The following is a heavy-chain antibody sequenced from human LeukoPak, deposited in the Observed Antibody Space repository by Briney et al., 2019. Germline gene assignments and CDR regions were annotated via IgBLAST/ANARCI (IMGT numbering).Heavy chain of an antibody. CDR1: GGTFSSYA. V-gene: IGHV1-69*05. D-gene: IGHD1-1*01. CDR2: IIPTFGTA. CDR3: ARGNWDWRHYFDY. J-gene: IGHJ4*02. Sequence: SVKVSCKASGGTFSSYAISWVRQAPGQGLEWMGGIIPTFGTANYAQKFQGRVTITTDESTSTAYMELSSLRSEDTAVYYCARGNWDWRHYFDYWGQGTLVTVSS.